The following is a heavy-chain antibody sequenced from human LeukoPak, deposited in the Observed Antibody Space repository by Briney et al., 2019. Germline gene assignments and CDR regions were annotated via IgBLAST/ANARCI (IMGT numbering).Heavy chain of an antibody. V-gene: IGHV3-9*01. CDR2: ITWNSDDM. CDR3: TRVTSWRTGFDY. CDR1: GFSFEAYG. D-gene: IGHD1-1*01. J-gene: IGHJ4*02. Sequence: GGSLRLSCAASGFSFEAYGVYWVRHAPGKGLEWVSGITWNSDDMAYADSVKGRFTISRDNAKNCLYLQMNSLIVEDTALYYCTRVTSWRTGFDYWGQGTLVTVSS.